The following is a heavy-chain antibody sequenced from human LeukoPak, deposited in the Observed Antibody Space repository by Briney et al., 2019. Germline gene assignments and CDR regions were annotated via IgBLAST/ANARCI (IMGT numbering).Heavy chain of an antibody. D-gene: IGHD3-22*01. CDR3: ARGPFNYYDSSGYDRYYFDY. V-gene: IGHV4-34*01. J-gene: IGHJ4*02. CDR2: INHSGST. Sequence: TLSLTCAVYGGSFSGYYWSWIRQPPGKGLEWIGEINHSGSTNYNPSLKSRVTISVDTSKNQFSLKLSSVTAADTAVYYCARGPFNYYDSSGYDRYYFDYWGQGTLVTVSS. CDR1: GGSFSGYY.